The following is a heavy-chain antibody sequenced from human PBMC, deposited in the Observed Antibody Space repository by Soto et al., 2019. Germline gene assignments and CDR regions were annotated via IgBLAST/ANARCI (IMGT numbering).Heavy chain of an antibody. Sequence: SETLSLTCTVSGGPISSYYWSWIRQPSGKGLEWIGRIYTSGSTNYNPSLKSRVTMSVDTSKNQFSLKLSSATAAETAVYYCARDRGYSGYDKGYFDYWRQGTLVTVSS. CDR1: GGPISSYY. CDR2: IYTSGST. V-gene: IGHV4-4*07. D-gene: IGHD5-12*01. CDR3: ARDRGYSGYDKGYFDY. J-gene: IGHJ4*02.